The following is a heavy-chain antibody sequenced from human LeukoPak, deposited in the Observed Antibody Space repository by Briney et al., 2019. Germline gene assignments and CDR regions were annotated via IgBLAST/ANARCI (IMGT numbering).Heavy chain of an antibody. CDR2: IYHSGST. D-gene: IGHD3-10*01. CDR3: ARGSSGPSYFDY. CDR1: GGSISSGGYY. V-gene: IGHV4-30-2*01. J-gene: IGHJ4*02. Sequence: SETLSLTCTVSGGSISSGGYYWSWIRQPPGKGLEWIGYIYHSGSTYYNPSLKSRVTISVDRPKNQFSLKLSSVTAADTAVYYCARGSSGPSYFDYWGQGTLVTVSS.